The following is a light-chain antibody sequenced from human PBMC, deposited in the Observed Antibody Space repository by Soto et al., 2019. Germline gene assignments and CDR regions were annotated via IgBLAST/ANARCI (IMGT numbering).Light chain of an antibody. V-gene: IGKV1-5*03. Sequence: DIQMTQSPSTLSASLGDRVTITCRASESISRWLAWYQQKPGKAPKLLIYRASTLENGVPSRISGSGSGTDFTLTISNLQPDDFASYYCQQYKSYSPYTFGQGTKVDIK. CDR2: RAS. CDR1: ESISRW. J-gene: IGKJ2*01. CDR3: QQYKSYSPYT.